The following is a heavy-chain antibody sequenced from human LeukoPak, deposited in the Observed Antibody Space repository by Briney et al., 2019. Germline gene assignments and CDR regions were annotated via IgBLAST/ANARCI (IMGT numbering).Heavy chain of an antibody. J-gene: IGHJ3*02. V-gene: IGHV3-23*01. Sequence: GALRLSCAASGFTFSDYAMSWVRQAPGKGLEWVSTIGGGPVYYADSVKGRFTISRDDSKNTLFLQMNSLRAEDTAIYYCAKDSYSHNGIFDALDIWGQGTLVTVSS. D-gene: IGHD2-8*01. CDR1: GFTFSDYA. CDR3: AKDSYSHNGIFDALDI. CDR2: IGGGPV.